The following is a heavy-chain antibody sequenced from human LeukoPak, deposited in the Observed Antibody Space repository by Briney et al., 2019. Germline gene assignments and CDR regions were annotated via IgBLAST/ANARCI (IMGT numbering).Heavy chain of an antibody. CDR1: GGSISSSNW. CDR2: TYTSGST. D-gene: IGHD3-22*01. V-gene: IGHV4-4*02. J-gene: IGHJ4*02. Sequence: PSETLSLTCTVSGGSISSSNWWSWVRQPPGKGLEWIGRTYTSGSTNYNPSLTSRVTMSVDTSKNQFSLKLSSVTAADTAVYYCAREDYYDSSGYYPFDYWGQGTLVTVS. CDR3: AREDYYDSSGYYPFDY.